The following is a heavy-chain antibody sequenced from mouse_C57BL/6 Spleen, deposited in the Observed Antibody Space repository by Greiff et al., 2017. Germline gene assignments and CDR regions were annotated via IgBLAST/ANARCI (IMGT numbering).Heavy chain of an antibody. CDR2: INHDGSST. CDR3: AREGGKVVGYFAD. D-gene: IGHD1-1*01. CDR1: GFTFSDYY. J-gene: IGHJ2*01. Sequence: EVMLVESEGGLVQPGSSMKLSCTASGFTFSDYYMAWVRQGPEKGLEWVANINHDGSSTYYLDSLKSRFILSRDNAKNNLYLQMSSLKSEDAAAYYCAREGGKVVGYFADWGQGTTLTVSS. V-gene: IGHV5-16*01.